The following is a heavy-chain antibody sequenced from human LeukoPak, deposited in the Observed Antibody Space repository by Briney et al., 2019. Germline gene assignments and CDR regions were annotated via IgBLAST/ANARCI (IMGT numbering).Heavy chain of an antibody. CDR3: ARRSLTVIDY. CDR1: GYSISSGYY. CDR2: IYYSGST. D-gene: IGHD1-14*01. V-gene: IGHV4-38-2*02. Sequence: SETLPLTCTVSGYSISSGYYWGWIRQTPGKGLEWIGSIYYSGSTYYDPSLKSRVTISVDTSKNQFSLKLSSVTAADTAVYYCARRSLTVIDYWGQGTLVTVSS. J-gene: IGHJ4*02.